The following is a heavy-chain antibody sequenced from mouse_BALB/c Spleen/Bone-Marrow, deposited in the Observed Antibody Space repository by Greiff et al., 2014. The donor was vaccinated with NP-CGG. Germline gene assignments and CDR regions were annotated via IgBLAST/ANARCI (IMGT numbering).Heavy chain of an antibody. D-gene: IGHD2-4*01. CDR2: IYPGEGST. V-gene: IGHV1S56*01. J-gene: IGHJ3*01. CDR1: GYTFTSYY. CDR3: AREAYYDYDEGFAY. Sequence: QVQLQQSGLLVKPGASVKTSCKASGYTFTSYYIHWVKQRPGQGLEWIGWIYPGEGSTKYNEKFKGKTTLTADKSSSTAYMLLSSLTSEDSAIYFCAREAYYDYDEGFAYWGQGTLVTVSA.